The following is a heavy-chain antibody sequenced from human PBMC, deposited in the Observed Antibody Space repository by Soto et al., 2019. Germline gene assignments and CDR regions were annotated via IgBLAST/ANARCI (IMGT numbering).Heavy chain of an antibody. CDR3: ARHGDSDGGGHFDY. CDR2: IYSGGSA. J-gene: IGHJ4*02. V-gene: IGHV3-66*04. CDR1: GFTVSSNY. D-gene: IGHD5-18*01. Sequence: EVQLVESGGGLVQPGGSLRLSCAASGFTVSSNYMSWVRQAPGKGLEWVSVIYSGGSAYYADSVKGRFTISRDNSKNTLYLQMNSLRAEDTAVYYGARHGDSDGGGHFDYWGQGTLVTVSS.